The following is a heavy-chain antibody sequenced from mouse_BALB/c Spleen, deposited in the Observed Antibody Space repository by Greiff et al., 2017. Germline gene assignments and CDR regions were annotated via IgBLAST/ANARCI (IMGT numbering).Heavy chain of an antibody. V-gene: IGHV1-54*01. CDR3: ARSGRLRGYFDV. CDR2: INPGSGGT. Sequence: QVQLQQSGAELVRPGTSVKVSCKASGYAFTNYLIEWVKQRPGQGLEWIGVINPGSGGTNYNEKFKGKATLTADKSSSTAYMQLSSLTSDDSAVYFCARSGRLRGYFDVWGAGTTVTVSS. J-gene: IGHJ1*01. CDR1: GYAFTNYL. D-gene: IGHD2-4*01.